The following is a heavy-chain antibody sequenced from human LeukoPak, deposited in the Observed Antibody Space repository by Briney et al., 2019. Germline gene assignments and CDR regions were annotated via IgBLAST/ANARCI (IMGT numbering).Heavy chain of an antibody. Sequence: GASVKVSCKASGGTFSSYAISWVRQAPGQGLEWMGGISAYNGNTNYAQKFQGRVTMTRDMSTSTVYMELSSLRSEDTAVYYCARVKQQLVRYFDYWGQGTLVTVSS. D-gene: IGHD6-13*01. CDR1: GGTFSSYA. J-gene: IGHJ4*02. CDR3: ARVKQQLVRYFDY. CDR2: ISAYNGNT. V-gene: IGHV1-18*01.